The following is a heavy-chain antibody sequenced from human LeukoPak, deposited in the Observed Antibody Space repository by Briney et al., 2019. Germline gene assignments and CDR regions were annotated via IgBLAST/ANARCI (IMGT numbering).Heavy chain of an antibody. CDR2: IIPIFGTA. CDR3: ARGEGYCSSTSCYSDSYYCYYMDV. CDR1: GGTFSSYA. D-gene: IGHD2-2*01. J-gene: IGHJ6*03. V-gene: IGHV1-69*13. Sequence: GASVKVSCKASGGTFSSYAISWVRQAPGQGLEWMGGIIPIFGTANYAQKFQGRVTITADESTSTAYMELSSLRSEDTAVYYCARGEGYCSSTSCYSDSYYCYYMDVWGKGTTVTISS.